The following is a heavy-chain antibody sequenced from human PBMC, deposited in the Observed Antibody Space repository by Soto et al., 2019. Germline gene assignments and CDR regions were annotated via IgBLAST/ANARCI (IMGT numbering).Heavy chain of an antibody. CDR3: ARVPSPFDYYYAMDF. CDR1: GDSISSGNKY. CDR2: IFSSGTT. Sequence: SETLSLTCTVSGDSISSGNKYWSWIRQPPGKGLEWIGYIFSSGTTYYNPSLKSRLTMSLDASRNQFSLKLNSLKDADTAVYFCARVPSPFDYYYAMDFWGQGTTVTVSS. D-gene: IGHD3-16*01. V-gene: IGHV4-30-4*01. J-gene: IGHJ6*02.